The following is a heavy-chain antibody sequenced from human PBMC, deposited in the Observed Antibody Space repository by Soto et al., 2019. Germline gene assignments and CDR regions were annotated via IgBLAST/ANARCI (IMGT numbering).Heavy chain of an antibody. CDR2: ISSSSSTI. D-gene: IGHD5-12*01. V-gene: IGHV3-48*01. CDR1: GFTFSSYS. J-gene: IGHJ4*02. Sequence: EVQLVKSGGGLVHPGGSLRLSCAASGFTFSSYSMNWVRQAPGKGLEWVSYISSSSSTIYYADSVKGRFTISRDNAKNSLYLQMNSLRAEDTAVYYCARDGRLRGFNYYLDYWRQGTLVTVSS. CDR3: ARDGRLRGFNYYLDY.